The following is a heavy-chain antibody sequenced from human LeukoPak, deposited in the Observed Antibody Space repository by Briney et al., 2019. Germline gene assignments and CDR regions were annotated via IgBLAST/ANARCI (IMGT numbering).Heavy chain of an antibody. J-gene: IGHJ4*02. CDR2: ISAYKGNT. CDR1: GYTFTSYG. CDR3: ARDFWAMVRGVIGSSPKFDY. V-gene: IGHV1-18*01. D-gene: IGHD3-10*01. Sequence: GASVKVSCKASGYTFTSYGISWVRQAPGQGLEWMGWISAYKGNTNYAQKLEGRVTMTTDTSTSTAYMELRSLRSDDTAVYYCARDFWAMVRGVIGSSPKFDYWGQGTLVTVSS.